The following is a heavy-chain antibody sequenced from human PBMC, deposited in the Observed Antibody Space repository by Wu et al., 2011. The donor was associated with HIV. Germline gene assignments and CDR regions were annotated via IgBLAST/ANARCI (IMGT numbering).Heavy chain of an antibody. CDR3: ARGSTSRTYGTTPDYYYYYTGR. J-gene: IGHJ6*03. V-gene: IGHV1-18*01. D-gene: IGHD4-11*01. Sequence: QVQLVQSGAEVKKPGASVKVSCKASGYTFTKYGITWVRQAPGQGLEWMGWISAYNGDTNSAQKVRGRVSMTTDSSTTTAYMEVRSLRSDDTAVYYCARGSTSRTYGTTPDYYYYYTGRLGQRDHGHRLL. CDR1: GYTFTKYG. CDR2: ISAYNGDT.